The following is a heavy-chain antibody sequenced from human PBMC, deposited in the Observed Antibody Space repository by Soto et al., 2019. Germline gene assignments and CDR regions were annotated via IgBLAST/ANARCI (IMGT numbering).Heavy chain of an antibody. CDR2: IIPIFGTA. J-gene: IGHJ6*02. Sequence: QVQLVQSGAEVKKPGSSVKVSCKASGGTFSSYAISWVRQAPGQGREWMGWIIPIFGTANYAQKFQGSVTITADESTSTAYMELSSLRSEDTAVYYCARAAREVLAHYDYVMDVWGQGTTVTVSS. CDR3: ARAAREVLAHYDYVMDV. CDR1: GGTFSSYA. V-gene: IGHV1-69*01. D-gene: IGHD6-6*01.